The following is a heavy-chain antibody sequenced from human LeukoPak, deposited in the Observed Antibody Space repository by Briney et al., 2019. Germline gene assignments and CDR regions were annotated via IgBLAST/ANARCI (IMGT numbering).Heavy chain of an antibody. D-gene: IGHD3-3*01. CDR3: AKANQYYGFWSGSNPADY. Sequence: GGSLRLSCAASGFTFSNYWMSWVRQAPGKGLEWVANIKQDGSDKYYVDSVKGRFTISRDNSKNTLYLQMNSLRAEDTAVYYCAKANQYYGFWSGSNPADYWGQGTLVTVSS. V-gene: IGHV3-7*01. J-gene: IGHJ4*02. CDR2: IKQDGSDK. CDR1: GFTFSNYW.